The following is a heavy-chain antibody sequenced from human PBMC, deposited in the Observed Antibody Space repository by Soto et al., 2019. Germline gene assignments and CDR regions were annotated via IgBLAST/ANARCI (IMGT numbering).Heavy chain of an antibody. J-gene: IGHJ5*02. CDR2: ISYDGSNK. V-gene: IGHV3-30-3*01. CDR1: GFTFSSYA. CDR3: ARDWVRRVLVLAFGWFDP. D-gene: IGHD2-2*01. Sequence: SLRLSCAASGFTFSSYAMHWVRQAPGKGLEWVAVISYDGSNKYYADSVKGRFTISRDNSKNTLYLQMNSLRAEDTAVYYCARDWVRRVLVLAFGWFDPWGQGTLVTVSS.